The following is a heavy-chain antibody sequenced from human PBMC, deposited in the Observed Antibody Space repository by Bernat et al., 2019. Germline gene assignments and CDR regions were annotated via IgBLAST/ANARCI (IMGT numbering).Heavy chain of an antibody. CDR3: ARYSSYDHTSDY. J-gene: IGHJ4*02. V-gene: IGHV3-48*03. Sequence: EVQLVESGGGLVQPGGSLRLSCAASGFTFSSYEMNWVRQAPGKGLEWVSYISSSGSTIYYADSVKGRFTISRDNAKNSLYLQMNSLRAEDTAVYYCARYSSYDHTSDYWGQGTLVTVSS. CDR1: GFTFSSYE. CDR2: ISSSGSTI. D-gene: IGHD5-12*01.